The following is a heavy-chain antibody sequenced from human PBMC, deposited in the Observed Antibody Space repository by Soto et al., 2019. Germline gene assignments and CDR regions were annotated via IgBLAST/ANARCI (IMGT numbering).Heavy chain of an antibody. CDR2: IYYSGST. J-gene: IGHJ6*02. D-gene: IGHD2-2*01. CDR1: GGSISSGGYY. V-gene: IGHV4-31*03. Sequence: QVQLQESGPGLVKPSQTLSLTCTVSGGSISSGGYYWSWIRQHPGKGLEWIGYIYYSGSTYYNPSPRSRVTVSVETSKNQVCLKLRSVTAADTAVYCCARYCIRTSCMEYYYYGMDVWGQGTTVTVSS. CDR3: ARYCIRTSCMEYYYYGMDV.